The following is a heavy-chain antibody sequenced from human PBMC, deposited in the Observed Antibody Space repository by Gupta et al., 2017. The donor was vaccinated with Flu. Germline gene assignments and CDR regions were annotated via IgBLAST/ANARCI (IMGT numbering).Heavy chain of an antibody. V-gene: IGHV3-23*01. J-gene: IGHJ5*02. CDR3: AHGPGGYSCAS. D-gene: IGHD5-18*01. CDR1: GFTFSIYA. Sequence: EVQLLESGGGLVQPGGSLRLPCAASGFTFSIYAMTWVRQAPGRGLEWVSSITDNGGGTCYADSVKGRFTISRDNSKNTLYLQMNSLRADDTAIYYCAHGPGGYSCASWGQGVLVSVSS. CDR2: ITDNGGGT.